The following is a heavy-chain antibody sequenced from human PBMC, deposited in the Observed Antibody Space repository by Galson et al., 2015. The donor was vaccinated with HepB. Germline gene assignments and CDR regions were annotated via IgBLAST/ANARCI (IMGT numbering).Heavy chain of an antibody. CDR3: ARDSRGYSSSSARRPAGWPFQH. D-gene: IGHD6-13*01. V-gene: IGHV3-30-3*01. CDR2: ISYDGSNK. Sequence: SLRLSCAASGFTFSSYAMHWVRQAPGKGLEWVAVISYDGSNKYYADSVKGRFTISRDNSKNTLYLQMNSLRAEDTAVYYCARDSRGYSSSSARRPAGWPFQHWGQGTLVTVSS. CDR1: GFTFSSYA. J-gene: IGHJ1*01.